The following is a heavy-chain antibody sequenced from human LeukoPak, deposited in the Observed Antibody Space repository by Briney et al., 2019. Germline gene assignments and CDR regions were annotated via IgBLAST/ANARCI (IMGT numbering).Heavy chain of an antibody. J-gene: IGHJ4*02. CDR3: ARQSPQYSGSYWSFDY. CDR2: IYPGHSDT. Sequence: GESLKISCKGSGYSFTSYWIGWVRQMPGNGLEWMGIIYPGHSDTRYSPSVQGQVTISADKSIRTAYLQWSSLKASDTAMYYCARQSPQYSGSYWSFDYWGQGTLVTVSS. CDR1: GYSFTSYW. V-gene: IGHV5-51*01. D-gene: IGHD1-26*01.